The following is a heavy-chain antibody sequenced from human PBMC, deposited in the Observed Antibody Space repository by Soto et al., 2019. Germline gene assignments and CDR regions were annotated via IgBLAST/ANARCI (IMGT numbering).Heavy chain of an antibody. J-gene: IGHJ4*02. CDR3: ARSPSWETTVTPYYFDH. CDR1: GFTFTSSA. CDR2: IVVGSGNT. D-gene: IGHD4-4*01. V-gene: IGHV1-58*01. Sequence: SVKVSCKASGFTFTSSAVQWVRQARGQRLEWIGWIVVGSGNTNYAQKFQGRVTMTRNTSTSTAYMELSSLRSEDTAVYYCARSPSWETTVTPYYFDHWGQGTLVTVSS.